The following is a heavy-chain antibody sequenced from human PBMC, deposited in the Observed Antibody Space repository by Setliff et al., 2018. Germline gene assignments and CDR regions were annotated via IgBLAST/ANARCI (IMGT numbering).Heavy chain of an antibody. CDR3: AREGVDTRSSTDYRYYMDV. D-gene: IGHD5-18*01. Sequence: PGGSLRLSCAASGFTFSDHYMDWVRQTPGKGLEWVATIKFDDRPTYYADSVKGRFTISRDNSRNTLYLQMNSLGPEDTAVYYCAREGVDTRSSTDYRYYMDVWGKGTTVTVSS. CDR2: IKFDDRPT. J-gene: IGHJ6*03. V-gene: IGHV3-30*01. CDR1: GFTFSDHY.